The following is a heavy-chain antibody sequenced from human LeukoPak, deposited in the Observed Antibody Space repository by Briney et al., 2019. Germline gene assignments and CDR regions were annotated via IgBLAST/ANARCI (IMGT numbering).Heavy chain of an antibody. CDR1: GVSISSYY. J-gene: IGHJ6*02. CDR3: AREPSPTSLYGMDV. CDR2: IYYSGST. V-gene: IGHV4-59*01. Sequence: SETLSLTCTVSGVSISSYYWSWIRQPPGKGLEWIGYIYYSGSTNYNPSLKSRVTISIDTSKNQFSLKLSSVTAADTAVYYCAREPSPTSLYGMDVWGQGTTVTVSS.